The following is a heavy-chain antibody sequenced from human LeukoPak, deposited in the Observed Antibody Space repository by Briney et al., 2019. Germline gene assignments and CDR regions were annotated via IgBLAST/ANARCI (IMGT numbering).Heavy chain of an antibody. CDR2: IYYSGST. Sequence: SETLSLTCTVSGGSISSYYWSWIRQPPGKGLEWIGYIYYSGSTNYNPSLKSRVTISVDTSKNQFSLKLSSVTAADTAVYYCARVDPDSSSTLEVFDYWGQGTPVTVSS. CDR1: GGSISSYY. CDR3: ARVDPDSSSTLEVFDY. J-gene: IGHJ4*02. D-gene: IGHD6-6*01. V-gene: IGHV4-59*01.